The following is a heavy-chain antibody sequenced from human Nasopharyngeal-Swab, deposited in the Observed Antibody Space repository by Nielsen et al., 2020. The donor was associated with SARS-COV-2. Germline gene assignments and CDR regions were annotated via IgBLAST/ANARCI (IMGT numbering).Heavy chain of an antibody. CDR1: GDSITASY. V-gene: IGHV4-59*08. CDR2: IYYSGET. CDR3: ARSTYYFGAGSSYNYYFDT. D-gene: IGHD3-10*01. J-gene: IGHJ4*02. Sequence: SETLSLTCTVSGDSITASYWSWIRQPPGKGLEWIGYIYYSGETNYNPSLKSRLTMSLDMSKNQITLNLRSVTAADTAVYFCARSTYYFGAGSSYNYYFDTWGQGTLVTVSS.